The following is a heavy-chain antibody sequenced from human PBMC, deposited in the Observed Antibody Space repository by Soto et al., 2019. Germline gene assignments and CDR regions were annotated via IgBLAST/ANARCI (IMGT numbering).Heavy chain of an antibody. D-gene: IGHD3-9*01. CDR2: INHSGST. J-gene: IGHJ6*02. CDR1: GGSFRGYY. Sequence: SETLSLTCAVYGGSFRGYYWSVIRHPPGKGLEWIGEINHSGSTNYNPSLKSRVTISVDTSKNQFSLKLSSVTAADTAVYYCARAAKYYDILTGKHIPPYGMDVRGQGTTGTLSS. CDR3: ARAAKYYDILTGKHIPPYGMDV. V-gene: IGHV4-34*01.